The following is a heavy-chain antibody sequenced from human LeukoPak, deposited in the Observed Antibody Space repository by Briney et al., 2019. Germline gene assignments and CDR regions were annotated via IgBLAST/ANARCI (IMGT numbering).Heavy chain of an antibody. J-gene: IGHJ4*01. D-gene: IGHD6-13*01. CDR1: DGSINTYF. Sequence: SATLSLTCSVSDGSINTYFWSWIRQPAGKGLEWIGRIDSSGTTSLNPSLKSRVTISQDKSKKQFSLKLSSVTAADTAVYYCATGGYSAWCDYWGHGTQVIVSS. CDR2: IDSSGTT. V-gene: IGHV4-4*07. CDR3: ATGGYSAWCDY.